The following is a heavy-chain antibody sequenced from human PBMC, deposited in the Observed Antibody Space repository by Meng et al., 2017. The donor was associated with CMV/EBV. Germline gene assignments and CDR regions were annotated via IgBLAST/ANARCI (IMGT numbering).Heavy chain of an antibody. V-gene: IGHV3-21*03. J-gene: IGHJ5*02. CDR1: GFTFSSYS. Sequence: GGSLRLSCAASGFTFSSYSMNWVRQAPGKGLEWVSSISSSSSYIYYADSVKGRFTISRDNAKNSLYLQMNSLRAEDTAVYYCTRAIIAPHHYGSGNYFRWFDPWGQGTLVTVSS. CDR3: TRAIIAPHHYGSGNYFRWFDP. CDR2: ISSSSSYI. D-gene: IGHD3-10*01.